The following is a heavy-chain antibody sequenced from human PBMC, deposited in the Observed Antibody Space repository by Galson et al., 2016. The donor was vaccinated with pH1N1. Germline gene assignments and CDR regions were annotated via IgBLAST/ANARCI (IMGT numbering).Heavy chain of an antibody. CDR1: GFTFSSYG. J-gene: IGHJ4*02. CDR3: AKDQSPYCTGGSCYSKGFDY. CDR2: MSFDGSDK. V-gene: IGHV3-30*18. D-gene: IGHD2-15*01. Sequence: SLRLSCTASGFTFSSYGMHWVRQAPGKGLEWVAGMSFDGSDKDYADSVKGRFTISRDTSTNTPYLQMSSLRAEDTAVYYCAKDQSPYCTGGSCYSKGFDYWGQGTLVTVSS.